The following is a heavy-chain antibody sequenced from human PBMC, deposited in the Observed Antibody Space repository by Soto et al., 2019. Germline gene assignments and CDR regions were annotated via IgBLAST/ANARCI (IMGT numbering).Heavy chain of an antibody. D-gene: IGHD6-19*01. V-gene: IGHV3-33*01. CDR3: ARDKGSSTVVSGISQEGYFDS. CDR1: GFTFSIFG. J-gene: IGHJ4*02. Sequence: QVQLVESGGGVVQPGRSLRLSCAAYGFTFSIFGMHWVRQAPGKGLEWAAIIWYDGSNAYYADSVRGRFTISRDNSKNTVYLQMNSLRAEDTAVYYCARDKGSSTVVSGISQEGYFDSWGQGTLVTVSS. CDR2: IWYDGSNA.